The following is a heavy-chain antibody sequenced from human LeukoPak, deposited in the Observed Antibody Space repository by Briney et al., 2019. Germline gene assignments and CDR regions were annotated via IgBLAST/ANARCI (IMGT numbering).Heavy chain of an antibody. Sequence: GGSLRLSCAASGFTVTTNYMTWVRQAPGKGLECVSVLYSGGSTYYAASVKGRFTISRDTSKNALYLEMNSLRAEDTAVYYCARRHHFGFLDSWGQGTLVTVSS. CDR3: ARRHHFGFLDS. V-gene: IGHV3-66*01. CDR2: LYSGGST. D-gene: IGHD3-10*01. CDR1: GFTVTTNY. J-gene: IGHJ4*02.